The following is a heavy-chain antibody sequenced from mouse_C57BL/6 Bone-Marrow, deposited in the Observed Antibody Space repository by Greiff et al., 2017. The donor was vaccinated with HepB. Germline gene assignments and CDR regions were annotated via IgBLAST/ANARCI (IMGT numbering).Heavy chain of an antibody. CDR3: AREVYYDYDGFAY. V-gene: IGHV1-69*01. D-gene: IGHD2-4*01. CDR1: GYTFTSYW. CDR2: IDPSDSYT. J-gene: IGHJ3*01. Sequence: VQLQQPGAELVMPGASVKLSCKASGYTFTSYWMHWVKQRPGQGLEWIGEIDPSDSYTNYNQKFKGKSTLTVDQSSSTAYMQLSSLTSEDSAVYYCAREVYYDYDGFAYWGQGTLVTVSA.